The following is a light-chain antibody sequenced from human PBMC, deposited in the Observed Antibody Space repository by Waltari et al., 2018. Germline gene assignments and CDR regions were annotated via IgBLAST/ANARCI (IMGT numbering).Light chain of an antibody. CDR2: KVS. J-gene: IGKJ1*01. CDR3: MQGTHWPWT. Sequence: DVAMTQPPLSLPVTLGQPASISCSSTQGLVSSDGNTYFNWFQQRPGQAPRRLLYKVSNRDSGVPDRFSGSGSGTDFTLRISRVEAEDVGVYYCMQGTHWPWTFGQGTKVEIK. CDR1: QGLVSSDGNTY. V-gene: IGKV2-30*01.